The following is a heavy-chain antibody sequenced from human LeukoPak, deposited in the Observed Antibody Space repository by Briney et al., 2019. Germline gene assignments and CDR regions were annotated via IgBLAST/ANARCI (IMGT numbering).Heavy chain of an antibody. CDR3: AAESERWLLRS. V-gene: IGHV4-59*03. Sequence: SKTLSLTCTVSGGSISSYYWGWVRQPPGKGLEWIGQIYYRETPNYNPSLRGRVTISIDTSKNQFSLKLNSVTAADTAIYYCAAESERWLLRSWGQGTLVTVSS. J-gene: IGHJ4*02. D-gene: IGHD6-19*01. CDR2: IYYRETP. CDR1: GGSISSYY.